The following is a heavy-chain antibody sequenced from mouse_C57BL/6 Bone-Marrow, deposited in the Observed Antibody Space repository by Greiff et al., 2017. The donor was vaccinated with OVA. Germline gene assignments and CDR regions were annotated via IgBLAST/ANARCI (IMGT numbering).Heavy chain of an antibody. Sequence: VQLQQPGAELVKPGASVKLSCKASGYTFTSYWMHWVKQRPGQGLEWIGMIHPNSGSTNYNEKFKSKATLTVDKSSSTAYMQLSSLTSEDSAVYYCARSPWLLRKGFAYWGQGTLVTVSA. CDR1: GYTFTSYW. D-gene: IGHD2-3*01. CDR2: IHPNSGST. V-gene: IGHV1-64*01. J-gene: IGHJ3*01. CDR3: ARSPWLLRKGFAY.